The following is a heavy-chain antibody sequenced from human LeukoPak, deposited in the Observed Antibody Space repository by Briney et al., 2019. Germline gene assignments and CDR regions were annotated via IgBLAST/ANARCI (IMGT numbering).Heavy chain of an antibody. CDR3: ARVQIGEFVVDY. CDR2: ISAYNGNT. J-gene: IGHJ4*02. D-gene: IGHD3-10*01. CDR1: GYTFTSYG. V-gene: IGHV1-18*01. Sequence: ASVKVSCKASGYTFTSYGISWVRQAPGQGLEWMGWISAYNGNTNYAQKLQGRVTMTTDTSTSTDYMELRSLRSDDTAVYYCARVQIGEFVVDYWGQGTLVTVSS.